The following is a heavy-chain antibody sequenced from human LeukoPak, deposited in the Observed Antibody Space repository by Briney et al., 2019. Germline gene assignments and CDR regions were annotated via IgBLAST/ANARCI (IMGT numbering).Heavy chain of an antibody. J-gene: IGHJ5*02. CDR2: INQGGSI. D-gene: IGHD4-17*01. Sequence: SVTLSFTCAGYGGSFSGYYWSRIRQPPGKGLEWIGDINQGGSINYFPSHKSRGTKSVDTTNNQYSLKLTSGTAADAAVYYYASGEGATGTTVTTSLVPWGQGALVTVSS. CDR1: GGSFSGYY. CDR3: ASGEGATGTTVTTSLVP. V-gene: IGHV4-34*01.